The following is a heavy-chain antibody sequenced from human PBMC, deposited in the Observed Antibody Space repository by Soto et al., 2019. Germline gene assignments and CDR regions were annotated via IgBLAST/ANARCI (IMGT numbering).Heavy chain of an antibody. V-gene: IGHV3-30-3*01. D-gene: IGHD5-18*01. CDR1: GFTFSSYA. J-gene: IGHJ4*02. CDR2: ISYDGSNK. Sequence: QVQLVESGGGVVQPGRSLRLSCAASGFTFSSYAMHWVRQAPGKGLEWVAVISYDGSNKYYADSVKGRFTISRDNSKNTLYLQMNSLRAEDTAVYYCASGHSGYSYGPIDYWGQGTLVTVSS. CDR3: ASGHSGYSYGPIDY.